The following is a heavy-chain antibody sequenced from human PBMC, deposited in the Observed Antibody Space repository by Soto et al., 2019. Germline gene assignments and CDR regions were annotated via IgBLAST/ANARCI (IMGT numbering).Heavy chain of an antibody. J-gene: IGHJ5*01. CDR1: GGSISSYY. Sequence: QVQLQESGPGLVKPSETLSLTCTVSGGSISSYYWSWIRQPPGKGLEWIGFIFYSGSTSYNPSLKRRVTISIDSSEYLCSLKLNSVTAADTAVYYCTSMIGDPVLSFDSWGQGTLVAVSS. CDR3: TSMIGDPVLSFDS. CDR2: IFYSGST. V-gene: IGHV4-59*01. D-gene: IGHD3-10*02.